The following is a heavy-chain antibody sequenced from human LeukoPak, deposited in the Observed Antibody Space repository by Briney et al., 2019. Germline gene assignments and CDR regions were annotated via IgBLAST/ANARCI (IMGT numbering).Heavy chain of an antibody. V-gene: IGHV4-59*01. CDR3: ARSPGIAAAGRGAFDI. CDR1: GGSISSYY. J-gene: IGHJ3*02. D-gene: IGHD6-13*01. Sequence: PSETLSLTCTVSGGSISSYYWSWIRQPPGKGLEWIGYIYYSGSTNYNTSLKSRVTISVDTSKTQFSLKLSSVTAADTAVYYCARSPGIAAAGRGAFDIWGQGTMVTVSS. CDR2: IYYSGST.